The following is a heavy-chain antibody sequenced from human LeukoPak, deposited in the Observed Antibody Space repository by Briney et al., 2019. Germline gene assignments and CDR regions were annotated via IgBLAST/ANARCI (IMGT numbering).Heavy chain of an antibody. CDR2: ISGSGSTI. CDR3: AREGDLSSSSSFDP. D-gene: IGHD6-13*01. Sequence: GGSLRLSCAASGFTFSDYYMSWIRQAPGKGLEWVSYISGSGSTIYYADSVKGRFTISRDNAKNSLYLQMNSLRAEDTAVYYCAREGDLSSSSSFDPWGQGTLVTVSS. V-gene: IGHV3-11*01. J-gene: IGHJ5*02. CDR1: GFTFSDYY.